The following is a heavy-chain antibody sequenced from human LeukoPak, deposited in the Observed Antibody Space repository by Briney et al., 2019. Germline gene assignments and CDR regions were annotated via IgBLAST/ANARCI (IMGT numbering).Heavy chain of an antibody. CDR1: GDSFSDNF. V-gene: IGHV4-34*01. CDR3: ARMAYFARSVAPLIDY. CDR2: INHSGTA. Sequence: SETLSLTCAVSGDSFSDNFWSWIRQPPGKGLGWIGEINHSGTANYNPSLRRRVIISIDTSKNQFSLKLISVTAADTAVYCCARMAYFARSVAPLIDYWGQGTLVTVSS. D-gene: IGHD2/OR15-2a*01. J-gene: IGHJ4*02.